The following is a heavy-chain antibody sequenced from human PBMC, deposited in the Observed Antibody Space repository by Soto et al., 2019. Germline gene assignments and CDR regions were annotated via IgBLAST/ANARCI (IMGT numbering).Heavy chain of an antibody. CDR3: ARHGRYYDFWSGYVWFDP. Sequence: SETLSLTCAVYGGSFSGYYWSWIRQPPGKGLEWIGEINHSGSTNYNPSLKSRVTISVDTSKNQFSLKLSSVTAADTAVYYCARHGRYYDFWSGYVWFDPWGQGTLVTVSS. J-gene: IGHJ5*02. CDR2: INHSGST. CDR1: GGSFSGYY. V-gene: IGHV4-34*01. D-gene: IGHD3-3*01.